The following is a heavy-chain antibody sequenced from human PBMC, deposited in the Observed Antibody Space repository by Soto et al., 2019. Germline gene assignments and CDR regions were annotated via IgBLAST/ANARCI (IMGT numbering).Heavy chain of an antibody. CDR2: ISPDGSEE. Sequence: GGSLRLSCAASGFSFEIYWMGWVRQAPGKGLEWVANISPDGSEEYYLDSVKGRFTISRDNAKNSVYLQMNSLRDEDTAVYYCARGTASIDYWGQGTLVTVSS. D-gene: IGHD5-18*01. CDR1: GFSFEIYW. V-gene: IGHV3-7*01. J-gene: IGHJ4*02. CDR3: ARGTASIDY.